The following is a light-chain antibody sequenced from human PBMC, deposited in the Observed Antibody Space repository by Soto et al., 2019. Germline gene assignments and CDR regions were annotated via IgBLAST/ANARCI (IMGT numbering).Light chain of an antibody. V-gene: IGKV1-5*03. CDR3: QQYNSYSSYT. CDR2: KTS. J-gene: IGKJ2*01. Sequence: DIQMTQSPSTLSASVGDSVTITCRASQSINNWLAWYQQKPGKAPNLLIYKTSTLESGVPSRFSGSGSGTEFTLTISCLQPDDFATYYCQQYNSYSSYTFGQGTKLEIK. CDR1: QSINNW.